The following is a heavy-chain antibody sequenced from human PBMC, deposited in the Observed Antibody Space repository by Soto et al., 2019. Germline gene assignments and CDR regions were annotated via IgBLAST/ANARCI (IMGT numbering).Heavy chain of an antibody. D-gene: IGHD2-2*01. CDR1: GGSISSYY. CDR2: IYYSGST. CDR3: ARLAGYCSGTSCYGYYGMDV. Sequence: SETLSLTCTVSGGSISSYYWSWIRQPPEKGLEWIGYIYYSGSTNYNPSLESRVTISVDTSKNQFSLKVSSVTAADTAVFYCARLAGYCSGTSCYGYYGMDVWGQGTTVTVS. J-gene: IGHJ6*02. V-gene: IGHV4-59*08.